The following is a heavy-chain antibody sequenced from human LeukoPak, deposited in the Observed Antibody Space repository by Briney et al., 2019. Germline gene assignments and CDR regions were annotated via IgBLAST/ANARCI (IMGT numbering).Heavy chain of an antibody. CDR1: GFTFSSYW. CDR3: ARDCRSTSCHDAFDI. V-gene: IGHV3-7*01. CDR2: IKQDGSEK. D-gene: IGHD2-2*01. J-gene: IGHJ3*02. Sequence: PGGSLRLSCAASGFTFSSYWMSWVRQAPGKGLEWVANIKQDGSEKYYVDSVKGRFTISRDNAKNSLYLQMNSLRAEDTAVYYCARDCRSTSCHDAFDIWGQGTMVTVSS.